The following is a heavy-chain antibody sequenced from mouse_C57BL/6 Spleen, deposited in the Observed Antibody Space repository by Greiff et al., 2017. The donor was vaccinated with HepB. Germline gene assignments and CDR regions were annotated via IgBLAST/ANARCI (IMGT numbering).Heavy chain of an antibody. CDR3: ARPPDSSGYPYYFDY. J-gene: IGHJ2*01. CDR1: GFTFSSYT. D-gene: IGHD3-2*02. V-gene: IGHV5-9*01. Sequence: EVQGVESGGGLVKPGGSLKLSCAASGFTFSSYTMSWVRQTPEKRLEWVATISGGGGNTYYPDSVKGRFTISRDNAKNTLYLQMSSLRSEDTALYYCARPPDSSGYPYYFDYWGQGTTLTVSS. CDR2: ISGGGGNT.